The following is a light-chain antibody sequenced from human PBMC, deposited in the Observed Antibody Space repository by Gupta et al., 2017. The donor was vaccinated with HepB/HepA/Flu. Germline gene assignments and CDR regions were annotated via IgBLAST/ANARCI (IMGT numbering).Light chain of an antibody. CDR1: HIGTKS. V-gene: IGLV3-21*02. Sequence: SYVLTQPPSVSVAPGQTATITCGGTHIGTKSVHWYQRRPGQAPILIVVDDNDRPSGIPDRVSGSNSGDNATTNISRVEAGDGADEYCQVWDRSEGQVFGTGTQVTVL. CDR2: DDN. J-gene: IGLJ1*01. CDR3: QVWDRSEGQV.